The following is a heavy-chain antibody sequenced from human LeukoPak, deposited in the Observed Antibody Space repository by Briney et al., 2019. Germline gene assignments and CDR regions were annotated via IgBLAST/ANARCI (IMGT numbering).Heavy chain of an antibody. D-gene: IGHD1-26*01. CDR3: ARQGGSYYSDY. Sequence: SETLSLTCAVSGYSISSGYYWGWIRQPPGKGLAWIGSIYHSGSTYYNPSLKSRVTISVDTSKNQFSLKLSPVTAADTAVYYCARQGGSYYSDYWGQGTLVTVSS. V-gene: IGHV4-38-2*01. CDR2: IYHSGST. J-gene: IGHJ4*02. CDR1: GYSISSGYY.